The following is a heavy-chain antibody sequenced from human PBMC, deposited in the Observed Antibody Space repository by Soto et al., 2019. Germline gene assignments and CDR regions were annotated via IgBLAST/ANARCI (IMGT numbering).Heavy chain of an antibody. Sequence: SEALSVTCTVSCDSISRIFHYWTWIRQHTGKGLEWVGSFDYGGSTYSNPSLEGRLALSVDTSKTQFSLKLSSVTAADTAVYFCARELQYCTGGTYYPEFFDYWGQGALVTVSS. V-gene: IGHV4-31*03. D-gene: IGHD2-8*02. CDR1: CDSISRIFHY. CDR3: ARELQYCTGGTYYPEFFDY. CDR2: FDYGGST. J-gene: IGHJ4*02.